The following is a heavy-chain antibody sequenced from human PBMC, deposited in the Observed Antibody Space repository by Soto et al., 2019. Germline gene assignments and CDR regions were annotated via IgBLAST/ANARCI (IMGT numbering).Heavy chain of an antibody. CDR1: GGTFNTYT. CDR3: ARAAKRYYYDSSGHEDPFDY. Sequence: QVQLVQSGAEVKEPGSSVKVSCQVSGGTFNTYTISWVRQAPGQGLEWMGGIISMFRTAEYAQRFQGRVTITADESTRTVYMEMSSLRSDDTAVYYCARAAKRYYYDSSGHEDPFDYWGQGTLVTVS. D-gene: IGHD3-22*01. V-gene: IGHV1-69*01. CDR2: IISMFRTA. J-gene: IGHJ4*02.